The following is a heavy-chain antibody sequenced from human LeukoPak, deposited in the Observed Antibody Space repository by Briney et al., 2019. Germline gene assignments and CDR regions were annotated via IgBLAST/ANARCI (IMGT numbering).Heavy chain of an antibody. V-gene: IGHV4-4*07. CDR3: ARVSSSWYQDWYFDL. CDR2: IDTSGNT. Sequence: PSETLSLTCTVSGGSISSYYWSWIRQPAGKGLEGIGRIDTSGNTNYKPSLKSRVTMSVDTSKNQFSLKLNSVTAADTAVYYCARVSSSWYQDWYFDLWGRGTLVTVSS. J-gene: IGHJ2*01. D-gene: IGHD6-13*01. CDR1: GGSISSYY.